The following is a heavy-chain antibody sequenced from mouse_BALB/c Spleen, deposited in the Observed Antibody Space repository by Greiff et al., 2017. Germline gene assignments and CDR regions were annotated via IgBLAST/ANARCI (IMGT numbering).Heavy chain of an antibody. Sequence: EVNVVESGGGLVKPGGSLKLSCAASGFTFSSYAMSWVRQSPEKRLEWVAEISSGGSYTYYPDTVTGRFTISRDNAKNTLYLEMSSLRSEDTAMYYCARAIYDGDYAMDYWGQGTSVTVSS. CDR1: GFTFSSYA. D-gene: IGHD2-3*01. J-gene: IGHJ4*01. CDR2: ISSGGSYT. CDR3: ARAIYDGDYAMDY. V-gene: IGHV5-9-4*01.